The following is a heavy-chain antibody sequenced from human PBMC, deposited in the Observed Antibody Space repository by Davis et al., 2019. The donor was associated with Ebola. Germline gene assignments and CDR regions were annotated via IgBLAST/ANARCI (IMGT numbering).Heavy chain of an antibody. CDR3: ARDVLIGSSSLSYYYYYGMDV. V-gene: IGHV4-34*01. CDR1: GGSISSYY. CDR2: INHSGST. J-gene: IGHJ6*02. D-gene: IGHD6-6*01. Sequence: GSLRLSCTVSGGSISSYYWSWIRQPPGKGLEWIGEINHSGSTNYNPSLKSRVTISVDTSKNQFSLKLSSVTAADTAVYYCARDVLIGSSSLSYYYYYGMDVWGQGTTVTVSS.